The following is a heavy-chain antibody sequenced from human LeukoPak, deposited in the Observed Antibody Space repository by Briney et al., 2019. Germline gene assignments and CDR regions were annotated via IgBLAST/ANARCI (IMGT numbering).Heavy chain of an antibody. Sequence: GGSLRLSCAASGFAFDTYSMTWVRQAPGKGLEWVSSISSWSGSIYSADSVTGRFTISRDNAKNSLYLQMNSLRAEDTAVYYCARAGSTNSWFDPWGQGTLVIVSS. CDR2: ISSWSGSI. J-gene: IGHJ5*02. CDR1: GFAFDTYS. CDR3: ARAGSTNSWFDP. D-gene: IGHD2-2*01. V-gene: IGHV3-21*03.